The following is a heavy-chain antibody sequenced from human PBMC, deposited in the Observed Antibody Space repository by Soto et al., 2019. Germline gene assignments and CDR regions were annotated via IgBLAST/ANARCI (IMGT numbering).Heavy chain of an antibody. Sequence: GSLRLSCAASGFTFSNARMNWVRQAPGKGLEWVGHIGSETDGGTIVYPASVKGRFIISRDDSRNTLYLQMNNLKTEDTAVYYCTNAHPRGPDYWGQGTLVTVSS. CDR2: IGSETDGGTI. V-gene: IGHV3-15*04. D-gene: IGHD5-12*01. CDR3: TNAHPRGPDY. CDR1: GFTFSNAR. J-gene: IGHJ4*02.